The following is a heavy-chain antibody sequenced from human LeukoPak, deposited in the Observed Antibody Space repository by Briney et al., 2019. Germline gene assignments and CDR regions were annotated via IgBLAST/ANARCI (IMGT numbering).Heavy chain of an antibody. CDR2: IYTSGST. J-gene: IGHJ5*02. D-gene: IGHD2-2*01. V-gene: IGHV4-4*07. Sequence: SETLSLTCTVSGGSISSSYWSWIRQPAGKGLEWIGRIYTSGSTNYKPSLKSRVTMSVDTSKNQFSLKLSSVTAADTAVYYCARGSALGYCSSTSCQKAAFDPWGQGTLVTVSS. CDR3: ARGSALGYCSSTSCQKAAFDP. CDR1: GGSISSSY.